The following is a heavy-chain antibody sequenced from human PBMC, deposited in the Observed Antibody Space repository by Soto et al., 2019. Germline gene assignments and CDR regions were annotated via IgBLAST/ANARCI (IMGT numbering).Heavy chain of an antibody. V-gene: IGHV3-13*01. J-gene: IGHJ6*02. CDR3: ERPIAVRRVGLDL. CDR2: TGTAGDA. D-gene: IGHD6-6*01. Sequence: PGGSLRLSCAASGFTFSSYDMHWVRQATGKGLEWVSATGTAGDAYYPGSVKGRFTISRENAKNSLYLQMNSLRAGDTAVYYCERPIAVRRVGLDLWGQGTTVTVSS. CDR1: GFTFSSYD.